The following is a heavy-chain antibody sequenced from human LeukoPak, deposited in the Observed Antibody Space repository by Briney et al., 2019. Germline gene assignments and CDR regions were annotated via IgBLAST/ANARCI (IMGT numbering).Heavy chain of an antibody. V-gene: IGHV1-2*06. CDR1: GYTFTGYY. CDR3: ARGGSSWYYFDY. Sequence: ASVKVSCKASGYTFTGYYMHRVRQAPGQGLEWMGRINPNSGGTNYAQKFQGRVTMTRDTSVSTAYMELSRLRSDDTAVYYCARGGSSWYYFDYWGQGTLVTVSS. J-gene: IGHJ4*02. CDR2: INPNSGGT. D-gene: IGHD6-13*01.